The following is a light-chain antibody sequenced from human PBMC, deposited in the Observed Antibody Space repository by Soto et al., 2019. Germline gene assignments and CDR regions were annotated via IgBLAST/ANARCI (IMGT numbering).Light chain of an antibody. CDR2: CAS. J-gene: IGKJ2*01. V-gene: IGKV3-15*01. Sequence: EIVMTQSPATLSVSPGERATLSCRASQSISSNLAWYQQKPGQAPRLLIYCASTRATGIPARFSGSGSGTEFTLTISSLQSEDFAVYYCQQYSIWPYTFGQGTKLEIK. CDR3: QQYSIWPYT. CDR1: QSISSN.